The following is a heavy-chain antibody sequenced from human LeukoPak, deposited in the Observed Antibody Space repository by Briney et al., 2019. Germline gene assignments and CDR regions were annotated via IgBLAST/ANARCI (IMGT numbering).Heavy chain of an antibody. D-gene: IGHD3-9*01. J-gene: IGHJ6*02. Sequence: SETLSLTCTVSGGSISSYYWSWIRQPAGKGLEWIGYIYYSGSTNYNPSLKSRVTISVDTSKNQFSLKLSSVTAADTAVYYCASSDPLGYFDWWRVNYYYYGMDVWGQGTTVTVSS. CDR1: GGSISSYY. V-gene: IGHV4-59*08. CDR3: ASSDPLGYFDWWRVNYYYYGMDV. CDR2: IYYSGST.